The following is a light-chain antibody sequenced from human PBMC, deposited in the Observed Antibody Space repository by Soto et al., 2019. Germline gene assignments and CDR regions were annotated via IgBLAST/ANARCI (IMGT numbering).Light chain of an antibody. CDR3: MQGTDFPRT. CDR1: QSLLHSDGKTY. CDR2: EVS. Sequence: EIVLTQTPLSLSVTPGQPASISCKSSQSLLHSDGKTYLYWYLQKTGQPPQALIYEVSNRFSGVPYRFSGSGSGTDFTLKISRVEADDVGVYYCMQGTDFPRTFGQGTKAEIK. J-gene: IGKJ1*01. V-gene: IGKV2D-29*01.